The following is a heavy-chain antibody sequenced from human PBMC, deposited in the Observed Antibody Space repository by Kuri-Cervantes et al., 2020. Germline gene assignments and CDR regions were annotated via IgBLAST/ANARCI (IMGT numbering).Heavy chain of an antibody. CDR2: IYHSGST. CDR1: GGSISSSNW. J-gene: IGHJ4*02. CDR3: ARETYYYDSSGYYSRGTFDY. D-gene: IGHD3-22*01. Sequence: SCAVSGGSISSSNWWSWVRQPPGKGLEWIGEIYHSGSTNYNPSLKSRVTISVDKSKNQFSLKLSSVTAADTAVYYCARETYYYDSSGYYSRGTFDYWGQGTLVTVSS. V-gene: IGHV4-4*02.